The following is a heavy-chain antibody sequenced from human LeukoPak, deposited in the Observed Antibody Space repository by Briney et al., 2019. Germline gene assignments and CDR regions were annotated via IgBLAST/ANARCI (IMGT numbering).Heavy chain of an antibody. CDR1: GGSISSYY. CDR3: ARGGYYGSGNDFRFDP. CDR2: IYYSGST. D-gene: IGHD3-10*01. V-gene: IGHV4-59*01. Sequence: SETLSLTCTVSGGSISSYYWSWIRQPPGKGLEWIGYIYYSGSTNYKPSLKSRVTISVDTSKNQYSLKLSSVTAADTAVYYCARGGYYGSGNDFRFDPWGQGTLVTVSS. J-gene: IGHJ5*02.